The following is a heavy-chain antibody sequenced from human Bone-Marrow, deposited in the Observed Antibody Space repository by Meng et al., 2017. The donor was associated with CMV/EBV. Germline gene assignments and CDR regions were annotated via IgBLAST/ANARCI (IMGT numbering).Heavy chain of an antibody. CDR2: TNPNSGNT. J-gene: IGHJ4*02. CDR1: GYTFNSYD. D-gene: IGHD5-12*01. CDR3: AREVDIGYYFDY. Sequence: ASVKVSCKASGYTFNSYDINWVRQATGQGLEWMGWTNPNSGNTGYAQKFQGRVTITRNTSISTAYMELSSLRSEDTAVYYCAREVDIGYYFDYWGQGTLVTVSS. V-gene: IGHV1-8*01.